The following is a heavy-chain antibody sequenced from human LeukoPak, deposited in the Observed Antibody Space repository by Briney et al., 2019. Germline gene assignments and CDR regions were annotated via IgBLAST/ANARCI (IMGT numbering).Heavy chain of an antibody. CDR1: GFAFRDYW. CDR2: IIGDGGLT. D-gene: IGHD1-20*01. J-gene: IGHJ4*02. Sequence: GGSLRLSCTASGFAFRDYWMHWVRQAPGKGLMWVSRIIGDGGLTHYADSVRGRFTISRDNAKNMLYLQMHSLRVEDTAFYFCVRDGHNWNFDYWGQGSLVTASS. CDR3: VRDGHNWNFDY. V-gene: IGHV3-74*01.